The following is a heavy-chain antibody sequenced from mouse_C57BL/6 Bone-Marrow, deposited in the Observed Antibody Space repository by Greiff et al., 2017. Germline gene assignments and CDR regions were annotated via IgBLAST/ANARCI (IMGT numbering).Heavy chain of an antibody. CDR1: GYNIKDDY. J-gene: IGHJ2*01. V-gene: IGHV14-4*01. CDR2: IDPENGDT. Sequence: VQLKQSGAELVRPGASVKLSCTASGYNIKDDYMHWVKQRPEQGLEWIGWIDPENGDTEYDSKFQSKATITADTSSNTAYLQLSSLTSVDTAVYYYTRVVYYWGQGTTLTVSS. CDR3: TRVVYY. D-gene: IGHD1-1*01.